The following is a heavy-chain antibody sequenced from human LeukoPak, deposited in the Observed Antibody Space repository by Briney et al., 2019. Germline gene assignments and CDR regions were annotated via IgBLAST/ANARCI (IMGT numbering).Heavy chain of an antibody. CDR3: ARDYFWSGYGAFDI. V-gene: IGHV4-61*02. J-gene: IGHJ3*02. D-gene: IGHD3-3*01. CDR1: GVSISSGNFY. Sequence: SETLSLTCSVSGVSISSGNFYWNWIRQPAGKGLEWIGRIDTSGGTNYNPSLKSRVTISVDTSKNQFSLKLSSVTAADTAVYYCARDYFWSGYGAFDIWGQGTMVTVSS. CDR2: IDTSGGT.